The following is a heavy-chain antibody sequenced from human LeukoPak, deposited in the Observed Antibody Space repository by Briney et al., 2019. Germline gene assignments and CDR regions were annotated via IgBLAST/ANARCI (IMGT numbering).Heavy chain of an antibody. CDR1: GFTFSSYG. Sequence: PGRSLRLSCAASGFTFSSYGMHWVRQAPDKGLEWVAVISYDGSNKYYADSVKGRFTISRDNSKNTLYLQMNSLRAEDTAVYYCAKDRNVDTAMVDYWGQGTLVTVSS. CDR3: AKDRNVDTAMVDY. V-gene: IGHV3-30*18. D-gene: IGHD5-18*01. CDR2: ISYDGSNK. J-gene: IGHJ4*02.